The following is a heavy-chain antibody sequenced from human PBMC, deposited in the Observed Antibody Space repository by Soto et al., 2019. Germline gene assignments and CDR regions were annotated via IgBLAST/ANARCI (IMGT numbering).Heavy chain of an antibody. J-gene: IGHJ4*02. CDR2: IFDSGNN. CDR3: ARDYYGSGNPDY. V-gene: IGHV4-30-2*01. D-gene: IGHD3-10*01. CDR1: GGSLSSDGYS. Sequence: QVQLQESGSGLVKPSQTLSLTCAVSGGSLSSDGYSWSWIRQPPGKGLEWIGYIFDSGNNSYNPSLKSRVTIAVDKSKNQSSLKLRTVTAAGAAVYYCARDYYGSGNPDYGGQGTLVTVSS.